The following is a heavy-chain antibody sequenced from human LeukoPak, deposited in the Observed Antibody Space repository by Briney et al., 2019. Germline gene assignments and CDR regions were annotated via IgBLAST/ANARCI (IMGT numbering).Heavy chain of an antibody. CDR3: AREGSPFYYYYMDV. Sequence: ASVKVSCKASGHTFTSYGISWVRQAPGQGLEWMGWISAYNGNTNYAQKLQGRVTMTTDTSTSTAYMELRSLRSDDTAVYYCAREGSPFYYYYMDVWGKGTTVTVSS. CDR2: ISAYNGNT. CDR1: GHTFTSYG. D-gene: IGHD2-15*01. V-gene: IGHV1-18*01. J-gene: IGHJ6*03.